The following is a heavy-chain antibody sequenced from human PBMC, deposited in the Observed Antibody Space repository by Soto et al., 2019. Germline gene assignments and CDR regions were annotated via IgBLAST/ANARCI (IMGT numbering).Heavy chain of an antibody. CDR3: ASLDTAVIKTGGY. D-gene: IGHD5-18*01. Sequence: EVQLVESGGGLVQPGGSLRLSCAASGLKVSSWMSWVRQAPGKGLEWVAMTTQDGSGRHYLDSLKSRFIISRDSAKNSMYLHMNSLTVEDTAMYYCASLDTAVIKTGGYWGQGTQVTVSS. CDR1: GLKVSSW. J-gene: IGHJ4*02. CDR2: TTQDGSGR. V-gene: IGHV3-7*01.